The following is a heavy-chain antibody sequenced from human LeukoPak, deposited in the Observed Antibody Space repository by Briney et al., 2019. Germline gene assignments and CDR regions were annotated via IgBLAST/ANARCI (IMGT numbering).Heavy chain of an antibody. D-gene: IGHD6-13*01. CDR1: GGSISSSSYY. V-gene: IGHV4-39*01. CDR2: IYYSGST. CDR3: ARRAGVRTIAAAGLFQH. J-gene: IGHJ1*01. Sequence: ASETLSLTCTVSGGSISSSSYYWGWIRQPPGKGLEWIGSIYYSGSTYYNPSLKSRVTISVDTSKNQFSLKLSSVTAADTAVYYCARRAGVRTIAAAGLFQHWGQGTLVTVSS.